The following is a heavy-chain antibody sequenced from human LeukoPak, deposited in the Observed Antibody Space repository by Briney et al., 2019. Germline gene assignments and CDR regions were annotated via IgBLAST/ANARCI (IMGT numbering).Heavy chain of an antibody. J-gene: IGHJ4*02. V-gene: IGHV4-4*09. CDR2: IYTSGST. Sequence: SETLSLTCTVSGGSISSYYWSWIRQPPGPGLERIGNIYTSGSTNYNPPLKSRGTISVDTSKNQFSLTLSSVTAADTAVYYCARSRGDLSVDYWGQGTLVTVSS. CDR1: GGSISSYY. CDR3: ARSRGDLSVDY. D-gene: IGHD3-10*01.